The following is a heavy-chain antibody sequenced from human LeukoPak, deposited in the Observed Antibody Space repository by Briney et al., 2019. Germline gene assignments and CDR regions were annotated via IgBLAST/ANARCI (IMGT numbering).Heavy chain of an antibody. CDR1: GFTFTDYS. CDR3: ARDESGFYLYYYMDV. J-gene: IGHJ6*03. V-gene: IGHV3-21*01. CDR2: ISTVSTYT. Sequence: GGSLRLSCAASGFTFTDYSMTWVREAPGKGLEWVSSISTVSTYTFYSDSAKGRFTITRGNAKNTLYLQMSSLSAEDTGVYYCARDESGFYLYYYMDVWGRGTTVTVSS. D-gene: IGHD6-25*01.